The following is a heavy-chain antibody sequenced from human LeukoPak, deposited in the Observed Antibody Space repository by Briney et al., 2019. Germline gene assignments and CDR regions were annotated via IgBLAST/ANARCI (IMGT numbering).Heavy chain of an antibody. Sequence: ASVKVSCKVSGYTLTELSIHWVRQAPGKGVEGMGGEDGGPIYQQKFQGRVTMHEDTSTDTAYMDVSSLRSEDTALYYCVSIDLDSWGQGTLVTVSS. CDR1: GYTLTELS. CDR3: VSIDLDS. D-gene: IGHD3-16*02. V-gene: IGHV1-24*01. J-gene: IGHJ4*02. CDR2: EDGGP.